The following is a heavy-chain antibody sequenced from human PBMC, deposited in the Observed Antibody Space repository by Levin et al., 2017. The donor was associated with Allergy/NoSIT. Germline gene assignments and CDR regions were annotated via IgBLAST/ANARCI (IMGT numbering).Heavy chain of an antibody. D-gene: IGHD5-18*01. CDR1: GFTFSDYY. CDR3: ARGEIRGYSYGNDDYYYGMDV. Sequence: GGSLRLSCAASGFTFSDYYMSWIRQAPGKGLEWVSYISSSGSTIYYADSVKGRFTISRDNAKNSLYLQMNSLRAEDTAVYYCARGEIRGYSYGNDDYYYGMDVWGQGTTVTVSS. V-gene: IGHV3-11*01. CDR2: ISSSGSTI. J-gene: IGHJ6*02.